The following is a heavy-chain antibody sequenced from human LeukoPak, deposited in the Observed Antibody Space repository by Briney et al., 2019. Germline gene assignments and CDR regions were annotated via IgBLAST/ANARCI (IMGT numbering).Heavy chain of an antibody. D-gene: IGHD6-13*01. J-gene: IGHJ4*02. CDR1: GYTFTSYA. CDR2: INTNTGNP. V-gene: IGHV7-4-1*02. CDR3: ARDVYSSSWYGRGVDY. Sequence: ASVKVSCKASGYTFTSYAMNWVRQAPGQGLEWMGWINTNTGNPTYAQGFTGRFVFSLDTSVSTAYLQISSLKAEDTAVYYCARDVYSSSWYGRGVDYWGQGTLVTVSS.